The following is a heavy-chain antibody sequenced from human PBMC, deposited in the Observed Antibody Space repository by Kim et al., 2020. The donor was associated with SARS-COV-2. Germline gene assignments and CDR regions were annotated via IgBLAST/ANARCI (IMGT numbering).Heavy chain of an antibody. CDR3: ARAGVYYDFWSGYLLGFDY. J-gene: IGHJ4*02. CDR2: ISSSGSTM. V-gene: IGHV3-48*03. D-gene: IGHD3-3*01. CDR1: GFTFSSYE. Sequence: GGSLRLSCAASGFTFSSYEMNWVRQAPGKGLEWVSYISSSGSTMYYADSVKGRFTISRDNAKNSLYLQMNSLRAEDTAVYYCARAGVYYDFWSGYLLGFDYWGQGALVTVSS.